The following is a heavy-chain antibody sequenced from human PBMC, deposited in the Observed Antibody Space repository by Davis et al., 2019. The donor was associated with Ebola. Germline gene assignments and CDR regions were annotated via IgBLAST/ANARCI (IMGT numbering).Heavy chain of an antibody. J-gene: IGHJ6*02. CDR2: INHSGST. CDR1: GGSFSGYY. D-gene: IGHD3-9*01. V-gene: IGHV4-34*01. CDR3: ARGVLRYFDWLLDYYGMDV. Sequence: SETLSLTCAVSGGSFSGYYWSWIRQPPGKGLEWIGEINHSGSTNYNPSLKSRFTISVDTSKNQFSLKLSSVTAADTAVYYCARGVLRYFDWLLDYYGMDVWGQGTTVTVSS.